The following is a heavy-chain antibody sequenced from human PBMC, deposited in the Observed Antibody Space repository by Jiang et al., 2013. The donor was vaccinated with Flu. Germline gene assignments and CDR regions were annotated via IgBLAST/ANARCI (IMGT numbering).Heavy chain of an antibody. V-gene: IGHV7-4-1*02. CDR2: INTNTGNP. J-gene: IGHJ5*02. Sequence: SVKISCKTSGYSFVNYAMNWVRQVPGQGLEWMGWINTNTGNPTYAPGLTGRFVFSLDTSLSTTFLEINNLQTEDTAIYFCAREGLWDGKVVTDLWGQGTLVRVS. D-gene: IGHD2-21*02. CDR3: AREGLWDGKVVTDL. CDR1: GYSFVNYA.